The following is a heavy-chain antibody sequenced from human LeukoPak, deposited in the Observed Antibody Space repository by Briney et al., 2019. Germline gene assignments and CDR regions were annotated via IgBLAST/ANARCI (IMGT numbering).Heavy chain of an antibody. J-gene: IGHJ6*02. V-gene: IGHV1-69*13. D-gene: IGHD3-10*01. CDR2: IITIFGTA. Sequence: GASVKVSCKASGGTFSSYAISWVRQAPGQGLEWMGGIITIFGTANYAQKFQGRVTITADESTSTAYMELSSLRSEDTAVYYCARSMDRFGELFAFSYYYGMDVWGHGTTVTVSS. CDR3: ARSMDRFGELFAFSYYYGMDV. CDR1: GGTFSSYA.